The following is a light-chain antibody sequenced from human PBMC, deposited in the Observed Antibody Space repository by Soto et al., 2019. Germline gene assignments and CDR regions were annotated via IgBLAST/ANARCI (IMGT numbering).Light chain of an antibody. V-gene: IGLV2-8*01. Sequence: QSVLTQPPSASGSPGQSVTISCTGTSSDIGDYNSVSWYQQHPGKAPKLMISDVTKRPSGVPDRFSGSKSGNTASLTVSGLQAEDEADYYCSSYAGSSNFVVFGGGTQLTVL. CDR2: DVT. J-gene: IGLJ2*01. CDR1: SSDIGDYNS. CDR3: SSYAGSSNFVV.